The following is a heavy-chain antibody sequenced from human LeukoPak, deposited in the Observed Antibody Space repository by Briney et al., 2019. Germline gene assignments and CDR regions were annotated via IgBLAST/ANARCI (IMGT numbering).Heavy chain of an antibody. CDR3: ARDRGDLYGDYEDY. CDR2: IKQDGSEK. V-gene: IGHV3-7*01. Sequence: GGSLRLSCAASGFTFSSYWMSWVRQAPGKGLEWVANIKQDGSEKYYVDSVKGRFTISRDNAKNSLYLQMNSLRAEDTAVYYCARDRGDLYGDYEDYCGQGTLVTVSS. J-gene: IGHJ4*02. CDR1: GFTFSSYW. D-gene: IGHD4-17*01.